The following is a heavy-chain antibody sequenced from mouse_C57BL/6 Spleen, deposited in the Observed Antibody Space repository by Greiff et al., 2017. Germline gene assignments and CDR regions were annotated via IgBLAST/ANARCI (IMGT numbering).Heavy chain of an antibody. CDR1: GYTFTDYY. CDR2: INPNNGGT. V-gene: IGHV1-26*01. J-gene: IGHJ1*03. CDR3: APVEIYYYGPYWYFDV. D-gene: IGHD1-1*01. Sequence: EVQLQQSGPELVKPGASVKISCKASGYTFTDYYMNWVKQSHGKSLEWIGDINPNNGGTSYNQKFKGKATLTVDKSSSTAYMELRSLTSEDSAVYYCAPVEIYYYGPYWYFDVWGTGTTVTVSS.